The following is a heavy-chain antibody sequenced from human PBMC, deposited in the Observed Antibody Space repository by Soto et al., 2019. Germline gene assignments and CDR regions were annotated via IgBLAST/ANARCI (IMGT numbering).Heavy chain of an antibody. D-gene: IGHD3-3*01. CDR3: ARDGAYDFWSGYYREGDWFDP. CDR1: GYTFTSYG. CDR2: ISAYNGNT. Sequence: ASVKVSCKASGYTFTSYGISWVRQAPGQGLEWMGWISAYNGNTNYAQKLQGRVTMTTDTSPSTAYMELRSLRSDDTAVYYCARDGAYDFWSGYYREGDWFDPWGQGTLVTVSS. J-gene: IGHJ5*02. V-gene: IGHV1-18*01.